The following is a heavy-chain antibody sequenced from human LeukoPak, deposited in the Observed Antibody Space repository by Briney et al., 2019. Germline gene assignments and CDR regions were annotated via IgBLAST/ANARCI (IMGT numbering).Heavy chain of an antibody. CDR3: ARHVRRDGYNFAY. J-gene: IGHJ4*02. CDR2: FYYSGST. CDR1: GGSISSSSYY. D-gene: IGHD5-24*01. Sequence: PSETLSLTCTVSGGSISSSSYYWGWIRQPPGKGLECIGSFYYSGSTYYNPSLKSRVTISVDTSKNQFSLKLSSVTAADTAVYYCARHVRRDGYNFAYWGQGTLVTVSS. V-gene: IGHV4-39*01.